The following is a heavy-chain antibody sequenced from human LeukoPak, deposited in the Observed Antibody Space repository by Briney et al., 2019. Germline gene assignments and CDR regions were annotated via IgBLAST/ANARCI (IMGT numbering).Heavy chain of an antibody. CDR3: ARDYCVGATVLNY. Sequence: GGSLRLSCAASGFTFSSYWMSWVRQAPGKGLEWVANIKQDGSEKYYVDSVKGRFTISRDNAKNSLYLQMNSLRAEDTAVYYCARDYCVGATVLNYWGQGTLVTVSS. D-gene: IGHD1-26*01. J-gene: IGHJ4*02. CDR1: GFTFSSYW. V-gene: IGHV3-7*01. CDR2: IKQDGSEK.